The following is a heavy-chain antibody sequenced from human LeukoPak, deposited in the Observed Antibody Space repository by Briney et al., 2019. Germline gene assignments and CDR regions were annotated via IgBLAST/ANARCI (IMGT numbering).Heavy chain of an antibody. J-gene: IGHJ5*02. V-gene: IGHV3-21*01. Sequence: GSLRLSCAASGFPFCSYSMNWVRQAPGKGLEWVSSISSSSSYIYYADSVKGRFTISRDNAKNSLYLQMNSLRAEDTAVYYCARDSRYCSSTSCYDWFDPWGQGTLVTVSS. D-gene: IGHD2-2*01. CDR2: ISSSSSYI. CDR3: ARDSRYCSSTSCYDWFDP. CDR1: GFPFCSYS.